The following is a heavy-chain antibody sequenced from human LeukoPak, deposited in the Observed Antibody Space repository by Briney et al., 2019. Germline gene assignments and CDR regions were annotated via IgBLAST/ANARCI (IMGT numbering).Heavy chain of an antibody. D-gene: IGHD3-22*01. CDR1: GYTFTSYY. J-gene: IGHJ4*02. CDR2: INPSGGST. V-gene: IGHV1-46*01. CDR3: ARDVKLSHYYDSSGYFNY. Sequence: ASVKVSCKASGYTFTSYYMHWVRQAPGQGLEWMGIINPSGGSTSYAQKFQGRVTMTRDMSTSTVYMELSSLRSEDTAVYYCARDVKLSHYYDSSGYFNYWGQGTLVTVSS.